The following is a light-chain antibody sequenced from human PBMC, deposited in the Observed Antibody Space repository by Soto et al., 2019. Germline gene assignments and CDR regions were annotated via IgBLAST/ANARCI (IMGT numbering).Light chain of an antibody. Sequence: VWTQSRPTLSSGLGKVATRSCMASQSVSSYLAWYQQKPGQAPRLLIYDASNRATGIPARFSGSGSGTEFTLAISCLQSEDFAVYYSQQYNNRITFGQGTRLEI. J-gene: IGKJ5*01. CDR2: DAS. CDR1: QSVSSY. V-gene: IGKV3-11*01. CDR3: QQYNNRIT.